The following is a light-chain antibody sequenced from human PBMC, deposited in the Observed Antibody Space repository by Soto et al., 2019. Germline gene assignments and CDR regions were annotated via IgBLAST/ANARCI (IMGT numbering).Light chain of an antibody. CDR2: GAS. Sequence: EIVLPQSPGTLSLSPGERATLSCRASQSVSSNFLAWYQQKPGQAPRLLIYGASSRATGIPDRVSGSGSGTDFTLNISRLEPEDFAVYYCQQYGSSSTWTFGQGTKV. CDR3: QQYGSSSTWT. J-gene: IGKJ1*01. CDR1: QSVSSNF. V-gene: IGKV3-20*01.